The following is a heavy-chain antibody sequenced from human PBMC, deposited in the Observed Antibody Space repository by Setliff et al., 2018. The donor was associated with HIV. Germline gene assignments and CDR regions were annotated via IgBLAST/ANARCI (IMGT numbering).Heavy chain of an antibody. J-gene: IGHJ4*02. CDR2: MNTDGSST. D-gene: IGHD3-22*01. Sequence: GESLTISCAASGFTFSSYWMHWVRQAPGKGLVWVFGMNTDGSSTRYADSVKGRFTISRDNAKNMLYLQMNSLSADDTAVYYCVRGSGYYYLDNWGQGALVTVSS. CDR3: VRGSGYYYLDN. V-gene: IGHV3-74*01. CDR1: GFTFSSYW.